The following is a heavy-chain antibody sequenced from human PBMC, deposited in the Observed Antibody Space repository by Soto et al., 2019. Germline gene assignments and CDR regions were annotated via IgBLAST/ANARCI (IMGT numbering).Heavy chain of an antibody. CDR3: ARGSEYSSSLLGY. CDR1: GFTFSSYA. CDR2: ISSTSNNI. D-gene: IGHD6-6*01. Sequence: PGGSLRLSCAASGFTFSSYAMSWVRQAPGKGLEWVSAISSTSNNIYYADSVKGRFTISRDNAKNSLYLQMNSLRAEDTAVYYCARGSEYSSSLLGYWGQGTLVTVSS. J-gene: IGHJ4*02. V-gene: IGHV3-21*01.